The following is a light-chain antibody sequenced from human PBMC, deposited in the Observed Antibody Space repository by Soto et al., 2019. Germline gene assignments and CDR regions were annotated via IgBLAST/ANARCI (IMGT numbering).Light chain of an antibody. CDR1: QSLNNE. CDR2: DAS. V-gene: IGKV1-5*01. Sequence: DIQMTQSPSTLSASVGDRVTITCRASQSLNNELAWYQQKPGKAPNLLMYDASTLERGVPSRFSGTGSGTEFTPTIISLQPADVVAYYCQKYNSAHRTFAQGTKVDIK. J-gene: IGKJ1*01. CDR3: QKYNSAHRT.